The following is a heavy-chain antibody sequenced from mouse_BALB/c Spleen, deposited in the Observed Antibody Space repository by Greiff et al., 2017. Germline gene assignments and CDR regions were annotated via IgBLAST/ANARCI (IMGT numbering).Heavy chain of an antibody. CDR3: TRSRGDY. Sequence: LQQPGSELVRPGASVKLSCKASGYTFTSYWMHWVKQRPGQGLEWIGNIYPGSGSTNYDEKFKSKATLTVDTSSSTAYMQLSSLTSEDSAVYYCTRSRGDYWGQGTTLTVSS. CDR1: GYTFTSYW. V-gene: IGHV1S22*01. CDR2: IYPGSGST. J-gene: IGHJ2*01.